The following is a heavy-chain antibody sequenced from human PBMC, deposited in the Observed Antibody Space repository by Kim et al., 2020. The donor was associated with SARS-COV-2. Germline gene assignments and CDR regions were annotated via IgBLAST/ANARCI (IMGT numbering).Heavy chain of an antibody. CDR3: ARVDTAMVKLDY. D-gene: IGHD5-18*01. CDR2: INPNSGGT. Sequence: ASVKVSCKASGYTFTGYYMHWVRQAPGQGLEWMGRINPNSGGTNYAQKFQGRVTMTRDTSISTAYMELSRLRSDDTAVYYCARVDTAMVKLDYWGQGTLVTVSS. CDR1: GYTFTGYY. J-gene: IGHJ4*02. V-gene: IGHV1-2*06.